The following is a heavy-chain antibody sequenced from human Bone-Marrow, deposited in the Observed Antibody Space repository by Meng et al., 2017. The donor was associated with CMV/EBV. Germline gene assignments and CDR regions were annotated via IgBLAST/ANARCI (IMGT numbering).Heavy chain of an antibody. D-gene: IGHD3-22*01. CDR3: AREGAPYYYDSSGHIDY. J-gene: IGHJ4*02. Sequence: GESLKISCAASGFTFSSYWMSWVRQAPGKGLEWVSSISSSSSYIYYADSVKGRFTISRDNAKNSLYLQMNSLRAEDTAVYYCAREGAPYYYDSSGHIDYWGQGTLVTVSS. V-gene: IGHV3-21*01. CDR2: ISSSSSYI. CDR1: GFTFSSYW.